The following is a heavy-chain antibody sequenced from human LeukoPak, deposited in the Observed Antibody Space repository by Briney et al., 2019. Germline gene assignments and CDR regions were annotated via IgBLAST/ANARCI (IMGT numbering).Heavy chain of an antibody. CDR1: GGSFSGYY. V-gene: IGHV4-34*01. J-gene: IGHJ4*02. D-gene: IGHD6-19*01. CDR3: ARHRGWYYFDY. Sequence: SETLSLTCAVYGGSFSGYYRSWIRQPPGKGLEWIGEINHSGSTNYNPSLKSRVTISVDTSKNQFSLKLSSVTAADTAVYYCARHRGWYYFDYWGQGTLVTVSS. CDR2: INHSGST.